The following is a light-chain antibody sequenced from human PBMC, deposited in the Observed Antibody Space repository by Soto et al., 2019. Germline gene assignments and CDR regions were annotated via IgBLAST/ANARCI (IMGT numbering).Light chain of an antibody. CDR3: QLYGISPH. Sequence: EIVMTHSPASLSVPPGERATLSCRASQSVSTNFAWYLQKPGQAPRLLIYGASTRATAVPDRFSGSASGTDFTLTINRLEPEDFAVYYCQLYGISPHFGQGTRLEIK. J-gene: IGKJ5*01. V-gene: IGKV3-15*01. CDR2: GAS. CDR1: QSVSTN.